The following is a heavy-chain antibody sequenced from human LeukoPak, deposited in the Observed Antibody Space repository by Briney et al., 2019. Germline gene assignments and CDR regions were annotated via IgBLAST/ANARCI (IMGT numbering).Heavy chain of an antibody. Sequence: ASVTVSFMASGYTFTDYYLRWVRQAPGQGLEWVGWIKPNSGVTNYAQKFQGRVSMTIDTSSSRVYMELGRLRSDDTAMYYCANLPLNSGVDYWGQGTLVTVSS. CDR3: ANLPLNSGVDY. V-gene: IGHV1-2*02. CDR2: IKPNSGVT. J-gene: IGHJ4*02. D-gene: IGHD1-26*01. CDR1: GYTFTDYY.